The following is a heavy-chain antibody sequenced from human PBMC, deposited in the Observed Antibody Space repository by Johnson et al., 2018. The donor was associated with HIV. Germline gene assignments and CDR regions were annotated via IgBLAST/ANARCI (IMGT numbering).Heavy chain of an antibody. D-gene: IGHD3-3*01. CDR2: IKQDGSEK. CDR1: GFTFSSYW. Sequence: VQLVESGGGVVRPGGSLRLSCAASGFTFSSYWMSWVRQAPGKGLEWVANIKQDGSEKYYVESVKGRVTSARDNAKNTLYLQMNSLSAEDTAVYYCAKVGGVVIFSQLVDAFDIWGQGTMVTVSS. CDR3: AKVGGVVIFSQLVDAFDI. J-gene: IGHJ3*02. V-gene: IGHV3-7*03.